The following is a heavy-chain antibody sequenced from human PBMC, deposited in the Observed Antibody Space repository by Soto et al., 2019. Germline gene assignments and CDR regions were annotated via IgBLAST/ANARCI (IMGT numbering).Heavy chain of an antibody. V-gene: IGHV1-24*01. J-gene: IGHJ6*02. CDR2: FDPEDAEI. CDR3: AGITMIVVGAYGMDV. CDR1: GYTLTELS. D-gene: IGHD3-22*01. Sequence: ASVKVSCKVSGYTLTELSMHWVRQAPGKGLEWMGGFDPEDAEIIYAQKFQGRVTMTEDTSTDTAYMELSSLRSEGTAAYYCAGITMIVVGAYGMDVWGQGTTVTVAS.